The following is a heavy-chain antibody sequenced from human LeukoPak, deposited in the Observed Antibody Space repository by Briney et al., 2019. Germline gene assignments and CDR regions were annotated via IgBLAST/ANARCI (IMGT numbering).Heavy chain of an antibody. J-gene: IGHJ6*03. V-gene: IGHV3-74*01. D-gene: IGHD1-26*01. CDR2: INGDGSST. CDR1: GFTFNSHW. Sequence: GGSLRLSCAASGFTFNSHWMHWVRQAPGKGLVWVSRINGDGSSTTYADSVRGRFTISRDDAKNTLYLEMNSLRAEDTAVYYCARDPYSGGYGDYYYYYMDLWGQGTTVTVSS. CDR3: ARDPYSGGYGDYYYYYMDL.